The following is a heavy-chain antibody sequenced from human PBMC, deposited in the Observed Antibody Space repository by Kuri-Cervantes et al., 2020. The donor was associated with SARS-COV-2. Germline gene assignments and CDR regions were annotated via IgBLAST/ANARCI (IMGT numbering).Heavy chain of an antibody. CDR3: ARGAVVVVPAAMRWFDP. V-gene: IGHV3-74*01. CDR1: GFTFSSYA. J-gene: IGHJ5*02. CDR2: INSDGSST. Sequence: GESLKISCVASGFTFSSYAMHWVRQAPGKGLVWVSRINSDGSSTSYADSVKGRFTISRDNAKNTLYLQMNSLRAEDTAVYYCARGAVVVVPAAMRWFDPWGQGTLVTVSS. D-gene: IGHD2-2*01.